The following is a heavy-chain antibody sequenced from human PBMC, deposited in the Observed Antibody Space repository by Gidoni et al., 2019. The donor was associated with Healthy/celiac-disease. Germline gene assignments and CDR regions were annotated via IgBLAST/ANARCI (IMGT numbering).Heavy chain of an antibody. Sequence: QVQLQESGPGLVKPSGTLSLTCAGSGGSISSSNWWSWVRQPPGQGLEWIGETYHSGSTNYNPSLKSRVTISVDKSKNQFSLKLSSVTAADTAVYYCAREGGTYDILTGYSIWGQGTLVTVSS. CDR2: TYHSGST. CDR3: AREGGTYDILTGYSI. V-gene: IGHV4-4*02. D-gene: IGHD3-9*01. CDR1: GGSISSSNW. J-gene: IGHJ4*02.